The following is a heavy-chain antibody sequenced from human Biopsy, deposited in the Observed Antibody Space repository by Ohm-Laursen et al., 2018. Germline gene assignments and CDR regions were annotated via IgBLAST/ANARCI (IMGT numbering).Heavy chain of an antibody. CDR2: ISSGSSPI. D-gene: IGHD1/OR15-1a*01. CDR1: GFTFSSYS. V-gene: IGHV3-48*01. Sequence: SLRLSCTASGFTFSSYSMNWVRQAPGKGLEWVSFISSGSSPIYYADSMKGRFTISRDDAKNSLYLQMNSLRAEDTAVYYCARGRTGGWGQGTLVTVSS. CDR3: ARGRTGG. J-gene: IGHJ4*02.